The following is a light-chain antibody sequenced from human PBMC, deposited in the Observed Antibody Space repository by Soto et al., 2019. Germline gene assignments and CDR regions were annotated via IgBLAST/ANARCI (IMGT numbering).Light chain of an antibody. CDR2: GAS. CDR3: QQYNNWPPIT. CDR1: QSVSSN. Sequence: EIVMTQSPATLSVSPGERATLSCRASQSVSSNLAWYQQKPGQAPPLLIYGASTRATGIPASFSGSGSGTEFTLTISSLQSEDFAVYYSQQYNNWPPITFGQGTRLEIK. J-gene: IGKJ5*01. V-gene: IGKV3-15*01.